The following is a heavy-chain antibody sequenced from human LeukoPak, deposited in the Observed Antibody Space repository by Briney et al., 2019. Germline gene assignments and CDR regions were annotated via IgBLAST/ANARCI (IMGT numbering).Heavy chain of an antibody. CDR1: GGSISSGSYY. D-gene: IGHD1-26*01. J-gene: IGHJ4*02. CDR2: IYTNGGT. Sequence: PSETLSLTCTLSGGSISSGSYYRSWIRQPAGKGLEWIGRIYTNGGTNYNPSLKSRVTISVDTSRTQFSLKLSSVTAADTAVYYCARDGWELGDYWGQGTLVTVSS. V-gene: IGHV4-61*02. CDR3: ARDGWELGDY.